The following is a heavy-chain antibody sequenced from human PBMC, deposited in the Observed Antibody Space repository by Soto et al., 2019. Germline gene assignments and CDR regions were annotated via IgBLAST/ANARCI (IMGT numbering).Heavy chain of an antibody. CDR3: AKDVGFQQHLFVFDL. V-gene: IGHV1-69*13. Sequence: SVKVSCKASGGTFTDYAFSWVRQAPGQGLEWMGGIIPMFRSSNFAQKFQDRLTIFADASAGTAYMELSSLRSDDTAIYYWAKDVGFQQHLFVFDLWGQGTRVTVSS. J-gene: IGHJ4*02. CDR1: GGTFTDYA. D-gene: IGHD3-10*02. CDR2: IIPMFRSS.